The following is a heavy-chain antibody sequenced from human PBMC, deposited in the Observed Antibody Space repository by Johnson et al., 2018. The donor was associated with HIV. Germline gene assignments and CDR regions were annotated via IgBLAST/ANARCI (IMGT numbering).Heavy chain of an antibody. CDR3: AKGHCIAAAGVGAACHAFDI. D-gene: IGHD6-13*01. Sequence: VLLVESGGGVVQPGRSLRLSCAASGFTVSSNYMSWVRQAPGKGLEWVSVIYSGGSTYYADSVKGRFTISRDNSKNTLYLQMNSLRAEDTAVYYCAKGHCIAAAGVGAACHAFDIWGQGTMVTVSS. V-gene: IGHV3-66*02. CDR1: GFTVSSNY. J-gene: IGHJ3*02. CDR2: IYSGGST.